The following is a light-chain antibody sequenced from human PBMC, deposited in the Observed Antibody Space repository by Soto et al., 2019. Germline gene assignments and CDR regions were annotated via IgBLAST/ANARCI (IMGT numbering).Light chain of an antibody. Sequence: QSVLTQPPSASGTPGQSVTISCSGSSSNIGSNYVYWYQQLTGTAPKLLIYRSYQRPSGVPDRFSGSRSGTSASLAISGLRSEDEADYCCSAWEDSLSGAHWVFGGGTKLTVL. J-gene: IGLJ3*02. V-gene: IGLV1-47*01. CDR3: SAWEDSLSGAHWV. CDR2: RSY. CDR1: SSNIGSNY.